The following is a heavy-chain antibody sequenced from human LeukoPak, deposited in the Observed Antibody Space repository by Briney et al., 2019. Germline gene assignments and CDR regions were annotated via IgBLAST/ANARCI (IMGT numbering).Heavy chain of an antibody. CDR3: ARGGKDDILTGYYDPSGY. CDR1: GFTFSSYG. Sequence: GGSLRLSCAASGFTFSSYGMHWVRQAPGKGLEWVAVIWYDGSNKYYADSVKGRFTISRDNSKNTLYLQMNSLRAEDTAVYYCARGGKDDILTGYYDPSGYWGQGTLVTVSS. D-gene: IGHD3-9*01. CDR2: IWYDGSNK. V-gene: IGHV3-33*01. J-gene: IGHJ4*02.